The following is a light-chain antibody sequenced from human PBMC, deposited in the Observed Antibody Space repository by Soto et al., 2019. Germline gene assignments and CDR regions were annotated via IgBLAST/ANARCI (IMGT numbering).Light chain of an antibody. CDR3: QQYDKWPRM. J-gene: IGKJ1*01. CDR2: GAS. V-gene: IGKV3-15*01. CDR1: QSVSSS. Sequence: EILMMQSPATLSVSPGESATLSCRASQSVSSSLAWYQQRPGQAPRLLIYGASTRATGVPARFSGSGSGTEFTLTISSLQSEDFVVYYCQQYDKWPRMFGQGTKVEIE.